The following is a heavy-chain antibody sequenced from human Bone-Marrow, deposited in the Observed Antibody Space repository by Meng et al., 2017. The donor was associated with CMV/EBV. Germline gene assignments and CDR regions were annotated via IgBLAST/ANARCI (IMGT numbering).Heavy chain of an antibody. Sequence: ESLKISCTVSGGSISSSSYYWSWIRQPPGKGLEWIGEINHSGSTNYNPSLKSRVTISVDTSKNQFSLKLSSVTAADTAVYYCARGRSLEWLPLPGPYYYYGMDVWGQGTTVTVSS. J-gene: IGHJ6*02. CDR3: ARGRSLEWLPLPGPYYYYGMDV. CDR2: INHSGST. V-gene: IGHV4-39*07. CDR1: GGSISSSSYY. D-gene: IGHD3-3*01.